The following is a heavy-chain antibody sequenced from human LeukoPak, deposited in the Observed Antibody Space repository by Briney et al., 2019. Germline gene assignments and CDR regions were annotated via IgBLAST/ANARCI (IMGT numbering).Heavy chain of an antibody. CDR2: INQDGSQN. CDR3: AREVTASSFDI. Sequence: QPGGSLRLSCAASGFSFSDYWMSWVRQAPGRGLEWVGNINQDGSQNSSVDSVKGRFTISRDNAKNSLYLQMNSLGAEDTALYYCAREVTASSFDILGQGTMVTASS. CDR1: GFSFSDYW. D-gene: IGHD2-21*02. V-gene: IGHV3-7*01. J-gene: IGHJ3*02.